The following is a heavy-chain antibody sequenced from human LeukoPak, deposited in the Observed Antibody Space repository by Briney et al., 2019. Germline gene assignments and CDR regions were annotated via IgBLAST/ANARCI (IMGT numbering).Heavy chain of an antibody. CDR1: GGSISTYY. D-gene: IGHD6-13*01. J-gene: IGHJ3*02. CDR2: VHDSGYT. CDR3: ARGYSSSWPYDAFDI. V-gene: IGHV4-59*01. Sequence: PSETLSLTCIVSGGSISTYYWSWIRQPPGKGLEWIGYVHDSGYTKYNPSVKSRVTISVDTSKNQFSLKLSSVTAADTAVYYCARGYSSSWPYDAFDIWGQGTMVTVSS.